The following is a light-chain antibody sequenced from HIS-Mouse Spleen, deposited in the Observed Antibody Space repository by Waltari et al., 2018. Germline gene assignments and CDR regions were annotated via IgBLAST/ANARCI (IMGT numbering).Light chain of an antibody. CDR2: EVS. CDR3: SSYTSSSPYVV. V-gene: IGLV2-14*01. Sequence: QSALTQPASVSGSPGQSITISCTGTSSDVGGYNYVSCYQQHPGKAPKLMIYEVSNLTSGVSNRFSGSKSGKTASLTISGLQAEDEADYYCSSYTSSSPYVVFGGGTKLTVL. J-gene: IGLJ2*01. CDR1: SSDVGGYNY.